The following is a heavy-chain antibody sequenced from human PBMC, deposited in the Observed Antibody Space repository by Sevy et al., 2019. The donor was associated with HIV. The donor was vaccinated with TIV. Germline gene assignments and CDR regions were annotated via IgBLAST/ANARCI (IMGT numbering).Heavy chain of an antibody. Sequence: GGSLRLSCAGFIFSGFGIHWVRQAPGKGLEWVAGMWYGEKNKYYIDSVKGRFTISRDKSKNTLFLQMNSLRVEDTAVYYCASEPITGVHAFDVWGQGTTVTVSS. J-gene: IGHJ3*01. CDR2: MWYGEKNK. D-gene: IGHD3-3*01. CDR1: FIFSGFG. V-gene: IGHV3-33*01. CDR3: ASEPITGVHAFDV.